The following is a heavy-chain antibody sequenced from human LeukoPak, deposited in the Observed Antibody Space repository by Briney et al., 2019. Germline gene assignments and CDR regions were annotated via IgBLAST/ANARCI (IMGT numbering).Heavy chain of an antibody. V-gene: IGHV1-46*01. Sequence: ASVKVSCKASGYTFTSYYMHWVRQAPGQGLEWMGIINPSGGSTSYAKKFQGRVTMTRDTSTSTVYMELSSLRSDDTAVYYCARDMSGAVGNYYYYMDVWGKGTTVTVSS. CDR2: INPSGGST. CDR1: GYTFTSYY. J-gene: IGHJ6*03. CDR3: ARDMSGAVGNYYYYMDV. D-gene: IGHD3-10*01.